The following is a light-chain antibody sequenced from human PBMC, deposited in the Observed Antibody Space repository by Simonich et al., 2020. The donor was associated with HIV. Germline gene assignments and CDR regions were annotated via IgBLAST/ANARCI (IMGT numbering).Light chain of an antibody. CDR1: QGISNS. J-gene: IGKJ2*01. V-gene: IGKV1-NL1*01. CDR3: QQYYSTLMYT. CDR2: AAS. Sequence: DIQMTQSPSSLSASVGDRVTNTCRASQGISNSLAWYQQKPGKAPKLLLYAASRLESGVPSRFSGSGSGTDYTLTISSLQPEDFATYYCQQYYSTLMYTFVQGTKLEIK.